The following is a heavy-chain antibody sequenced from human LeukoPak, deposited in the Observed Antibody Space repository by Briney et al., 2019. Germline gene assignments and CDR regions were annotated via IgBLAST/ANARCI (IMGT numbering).Heavy chain of an antibody. J-gene: IGHJ4*02. CDR2: INPNSGAT. CDR1: GYTFTIYY. Sequence: GASVKVSCKASGYTFTIYYMHWVRQAPGQGLEWMGWINPNSGATSYVQRFQGRVTMTRDTSISTAYMELSGLTSDDTAVYYCARNPPYCTSTSCYNDYWGQGTLVTVSS. V-gene: IGHV1-2*02. CDR3: ARNPPYCTSTSCYNDY. D-gene: IGHD2-2*02.